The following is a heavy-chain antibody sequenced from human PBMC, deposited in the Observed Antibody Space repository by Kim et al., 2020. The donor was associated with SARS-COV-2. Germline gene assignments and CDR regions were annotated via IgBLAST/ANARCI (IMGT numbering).Heavy chain of an antibody. CDR2: IWYDGSNK. Sequence: GGSLRLSCAASGFTFSSYGMHWVRQAPGKGLEWVAVIWYDGSNKYYADSVKGRFTISRDNSKNTLYLQMNSLRAEDTAVYYCATQAGSGSYGGHWYFDLWGRGTLVTVSS. J-gene: IGHJ2*01. CDR3: ATQAGSGSYGGHWYFDL. D-gene: IGHD1-26*01. CDR1: GFTFSSYG. V-gene: IGHV3-33*01.